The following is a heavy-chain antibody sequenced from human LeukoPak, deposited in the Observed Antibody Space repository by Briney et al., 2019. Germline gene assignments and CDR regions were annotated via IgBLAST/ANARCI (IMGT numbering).Heavy chain of an antibody. CDR1: GFTFSSYA. CDR3: GKRFAYYDILACYSFFYY. Sequence: GGSLRLSCAASGFTFSSYAMSWVRQAPGKGLEWVSAISGSGGSTYYADSVKGRFTISRDNSKNTLYLQMNSLRAEDTVVYYCGKRFAYYDILACYSFFYYWGQGTLVTVSS. J-gene: IGHJ4*02. CDR2: ISGSGGST. V-gene: IGHV3-23*01. D-gene: IGHD3-9*01.